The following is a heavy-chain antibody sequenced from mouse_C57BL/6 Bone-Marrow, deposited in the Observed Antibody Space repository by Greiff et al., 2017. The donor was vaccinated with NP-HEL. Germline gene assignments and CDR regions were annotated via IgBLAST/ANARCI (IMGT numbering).Heavy chain of an antibody. CDR1: GFTFSSYG. J-gene: IGHJ3*01. V-gene: IGHV5-6*01. Sequence: EVHLVESGGDLVKPGGSLKLSCAASGFTFSSYGMSWVRQTPDKRLEWVATISSGGSYTYYPDSVKGRFTISRDNAKNTLYLQMSSLKSEDTAMYYCARRGLRRSFAYWGQGTLVTVSA. CDR3: ARRGLRRSFAY. D-gene: IGHD1-1*01. CDR2: ISSGGSYT.